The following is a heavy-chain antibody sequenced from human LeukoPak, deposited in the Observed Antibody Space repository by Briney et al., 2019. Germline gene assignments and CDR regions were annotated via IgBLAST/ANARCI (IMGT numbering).Heavy chain of an antibody. D-gene: IGHD4-17*01. CDR2: ITATSRHI. Sequence: GGSLRLSCAAPGVTFSGYSVNWVRQAPGKGLEWVSAITATSRHIYYADSVKGRFTISRDNAKNSLYLQMNSLRAEDTAVYYCARDRSMTAVVPYYGMDVWGQGTTVTVSS. J-gene: IGHJ6*02. V-gene: IGHV3-21*01. CDR1: GVTFSGYS. CDR3: ARDRSMTAVVPYYGMDV.